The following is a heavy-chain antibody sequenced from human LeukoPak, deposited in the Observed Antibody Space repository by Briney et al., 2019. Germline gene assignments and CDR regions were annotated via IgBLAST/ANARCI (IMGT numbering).Heavy chain of an antibody. D-gene: IGHD3-10*01. CDR3: ARLVITMAVDY. CDR1: GYSISSGYY. CDR2: IYHSGST. J-gene: IGHJ4*02. Sequence: SETLSLTCTVSGYSISSGYYWGWIRQPPGKGLEWIGSIYHSGSTYYNPSLKSRVTISVDTSKNQFSLKLSSVTAADTAVYYCARLVITMAVDYWGQGTLVTVSS. V-gene: IGHV4-38-2*02.